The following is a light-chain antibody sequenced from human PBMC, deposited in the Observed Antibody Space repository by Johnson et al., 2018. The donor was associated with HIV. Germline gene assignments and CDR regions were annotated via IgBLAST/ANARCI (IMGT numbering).Light chain of an antibody. CDR1: SSNIGNNY. Sequence: QSVLTQPPSVSAAPGQKVTISCSGTSSNIGNNYVSWYQQFPGTAPKLLIYDNNKRPSGIPDRFSGSKSGTSATLGITGLQTGDEADYYCGSWDSSLSALYAFGTGTKVAVL. CDR2: DNN. CDR3: GSWDSSLSALYA. V-gene: IGLV1-51*01. J-gene: IGLJ1*01.